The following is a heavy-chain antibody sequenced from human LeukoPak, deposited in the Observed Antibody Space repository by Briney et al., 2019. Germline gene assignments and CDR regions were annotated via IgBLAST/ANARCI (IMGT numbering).Heavy chain of an antibody. CDR1: GFTFSSYA. Sequence: PGGSLRLSCAASGFTFSSYAMLWVRQAPGKGLGWVAVIWFDGSNEYYADSVKGRFIISRDNSKNTLYLQMNSLRAEDTAVYDCARAPALFFYNSRGYYNGYFDLWGRGTLVTVSS. CDR2: IWFDGSNE. CDR3: ARAPALFFYNSRGYYNGYFDL. D-gene: IGHD3-22*01. V-gene: IGHV3-33*08. J-gene: IGHJ2*01.